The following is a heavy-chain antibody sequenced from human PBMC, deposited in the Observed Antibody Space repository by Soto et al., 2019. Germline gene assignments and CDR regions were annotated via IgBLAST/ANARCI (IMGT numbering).Heavy chain of an antibody. V-gene: IGHV3-73*02. D-gene: IGHD2-15*01. CDR1: GFTFSDAA. CDR3: TRHQATGGSDSDPPFDC. CDR2: IRSKTNNYAT. J-gene: IGHJ4*02. Sequence: EVQLVESGGGLVQPGGSLKLSCAASGFTFSDAAIHWVRQASGKGLEWLGRIRSKTNNYATTYAASLKGRVTIFRDDSRNTAYLQMSRLKTEDTAVYYCTRHQATGGSDSDPPFDCWGQGTLVTVSS.